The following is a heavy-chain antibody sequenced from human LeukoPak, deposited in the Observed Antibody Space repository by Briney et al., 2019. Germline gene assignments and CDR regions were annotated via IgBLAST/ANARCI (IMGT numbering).Heavy chain of an antibody. CDR2: IKSKTDGGTT. V-gene: IGHV3-15*01. CDR1: GFTFSNAW. CDR3: TTPKSYYYYYMDV. J-gene: IGHJ6*03. Sequence: GGSLRLSCAAPGFTFSNAWMSWVRQAPGKGLEWVGRIKSKTDGGTTDYAAPVKGRFTISRDDSKNTLYLQMNSLKTEDTAVYYCTTPKSYYYYYMDVWGKGTTVTVSS.